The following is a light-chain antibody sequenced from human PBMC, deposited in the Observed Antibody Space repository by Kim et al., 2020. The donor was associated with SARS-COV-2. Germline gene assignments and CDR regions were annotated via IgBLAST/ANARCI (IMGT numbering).Light chain of an antibody. CDR2: GKN. J-gene: IGLJ2*01. CDR3: KSRDSSGKVV. Sequence: SSELTQDPAVSVALAQTVRITCQGDSLRRYYASWYQQKPGQAPVLVIYGKNNRPSGIPDRFSGSSSGNTASLTITGAQAEEEADYYCKSRDSSGKVVFGGGTQLTVL. CDR1: SLRRYY. V-gene: IGLV3-19*01.